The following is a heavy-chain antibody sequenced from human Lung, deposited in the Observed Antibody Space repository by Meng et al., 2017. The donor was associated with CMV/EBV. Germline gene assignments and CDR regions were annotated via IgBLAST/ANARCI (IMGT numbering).Heavy chain of an antibody. CDR1: GFTFSSYW. Sequence: GESLKISCAASGFTFSSYWMHWVRQAPGKGLVWVSRINSDGSSKSYADSVKGRFTISRDNAKNTVYLQMNSLRAEDAAVYNGARVHRQYYYDGMDVWGQGTTVTVSS. J-gene: IGHJ6*02. CDR2: INSDGSSK. CDR3: ARVHRQYYYDGMDV. V-gene: IGHV3-74*01.